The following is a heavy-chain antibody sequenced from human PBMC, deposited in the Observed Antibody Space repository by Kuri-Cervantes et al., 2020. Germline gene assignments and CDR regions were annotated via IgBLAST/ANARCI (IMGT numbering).Heavy chain of an antibody. CDR1: GFTFDDYA. CDR2: IWYDGSNK. V-gene: IGHV3-33*08. J-gene: IGHJ4*02. D-gene: IGHD4-17*01. Sequence: GGSLRLSCAASGFTFDDYAMHWVRQAPGKGLEWVAVIWYDGSNKYYADSVKGRFTISRDNSKNTLYLQMNSLRAEDTAVYYCARGGYGDPNIDYWGQGTLVTVSS. CDR3: ARGGYGDPNIDY.